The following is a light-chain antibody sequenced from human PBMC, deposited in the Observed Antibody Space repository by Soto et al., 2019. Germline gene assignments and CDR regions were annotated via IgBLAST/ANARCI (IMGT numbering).Light chain of an antibody. J-gene: IGLJ2*01. V-gene: IGLV2-23*01. CDR1: NSDVGSYNL. CDR3: CSYAGSVV. CDR2: EGS. Sequence: QSVLTQPASVSGSPGQSIIISCTGTNSDVGSYNLVSWYQQHPGKAPKLMIYEGSKRPSGVSNRFSGSKSGNTASLTISGLQAEDEADYYCCSYAGSVVFGGGTQLTVL.